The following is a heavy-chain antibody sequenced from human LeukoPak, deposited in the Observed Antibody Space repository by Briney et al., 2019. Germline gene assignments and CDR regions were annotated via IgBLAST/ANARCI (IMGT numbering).Heavy chain of an antibody. J-gene: IGHJ5*02. Sequence: KPSETLSLTCTVSGGSISSYYRSWIPQPPGKGLEWIGYIYYSGSTNYNPPLKSRVTITVDTSKNQFSLKLSSVTAADTAVYYCARGARGNWFDPWGQGTLVTVSS. CDR3: ARGARGNWFDP. CDR1: GGSISSYY. CDR2: IYYSGST. D-gene: IGHD3-16*01. V-gene: IGHV4-59*01.